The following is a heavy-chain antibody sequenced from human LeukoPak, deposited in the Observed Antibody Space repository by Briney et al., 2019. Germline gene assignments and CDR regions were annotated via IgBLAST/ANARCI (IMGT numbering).Heavy chain of an antibody. D-gene: IGHD6-19*01. V-gene: IGHV3-15*01. CDR3: SSHSVWHAGGY. CDR2: IKSKTDGGTT. CDR1: GFIFSNAW. Sequence: GGSLRLSCAASGFIFSNAWMSWVRQAPGKGLEWVGRIKSKTDGGTTDYAAPVKGRFTISRDDSKNTLYLQMNSLNTEDTAVYYCSSHSVWHAGGYWGQGILVTVSS. J-gene: IGHJ4*02.